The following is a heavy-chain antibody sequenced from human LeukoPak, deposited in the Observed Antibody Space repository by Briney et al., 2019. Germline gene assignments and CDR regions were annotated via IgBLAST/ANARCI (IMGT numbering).Heavy chain of an antibody. CDR3: AREKYHLDY. V-gene: IGHV4-59*01. CDR2: IYYSGST. CDR1: GGSISSYY. J-gene: IGHJ4*02. D-gene: IGHD2-2*01. Sequence: PSETLSLTCTVAGGSISSYYCSWIRQPPGKVLECIGYIYYSGSTNYNPTLKSRVTISVDTSKNQFSLKLSSVTAADTAVYYCAREKYHLDYWGQGTLVTVSS.